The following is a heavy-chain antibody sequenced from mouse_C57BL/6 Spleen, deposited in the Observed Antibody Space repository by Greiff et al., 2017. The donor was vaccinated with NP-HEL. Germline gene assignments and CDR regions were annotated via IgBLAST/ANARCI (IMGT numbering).Heavy chain of an antibody. CDR2: INPSTGGT. V-gene: IGHV1-42*01. CDR1: GYSFTGYY. D-gene: IGHD2-4*01. CDR3: ARGVDYDEKNYFDY. Sequence: VQLQQSGPELVKPGASVKISCKASGYSFTGYYMNWVKQSPEKSLEWIGEINPSTGGTTYNQKFKAKATLTVDKSSSTAYMQLKSLTSEDSAVYYWARGVDYDEKNYFDYWGQGTTLTVSS. J-gene: IGHJ2*01.